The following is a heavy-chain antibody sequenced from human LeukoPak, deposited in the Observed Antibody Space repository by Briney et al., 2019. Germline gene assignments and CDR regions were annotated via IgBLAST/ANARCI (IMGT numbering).Heavy chain of an antibody. V-gene: IGHV4-30-4*01. D-gene: IGHD4-11*01. Sequence: SETLSLTCTVSGGSISSGDYYWSWIRRPPGKGLEWIGYIYYSGSTYYNPSLKSRVTISVDTSKNQFSLKLSSVTAADTAVYYCARDKVTTGWFDPWGQGTLVTVSS. CDR1: GGSISSGDYY. J-gene: IGHJ5*02. CDR3: ARDKVTTGWFDP. CDR2: IYYSGST.